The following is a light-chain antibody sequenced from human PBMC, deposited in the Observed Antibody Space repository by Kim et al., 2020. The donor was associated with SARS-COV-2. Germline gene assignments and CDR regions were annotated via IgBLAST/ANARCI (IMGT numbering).Light chain of an antibody. CDR1: QSVGRNY. Sequence: PGERATLSCRASQSVGRNYLAWYQHKPGQGPRLLIYDASSRATGIPDRFSGSGSGTDFILTISRVEPDDSTVYYCHQYASSPLTFGGGTKVDIK. V-gene: IGKV3-20*01. CDR3: HQYASSPLT. CDR2: DAS. J-gene: IGKJ4*01.